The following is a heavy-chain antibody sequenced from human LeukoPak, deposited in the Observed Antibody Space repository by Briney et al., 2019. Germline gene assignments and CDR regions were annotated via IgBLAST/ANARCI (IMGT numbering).Heavy chain of an antibody. V-gene: IGHV3-21*01. D-gene: IGHD5-18*01. Sequence: GGSLRLSCAASGFTFSTYTMNWVRQAPGKGLEWVSSISSSSSSIYYADSVKGRFTISRDNAKNSLYLQMNSLRAEDTAVYYCATDRGYGDSWGQGTLVTVSS. CDR1: GFTFSTYT. CDR3: ATDRGYGDS. J-gene: IGHJ4*02. CDR2: ISSSSSSI.